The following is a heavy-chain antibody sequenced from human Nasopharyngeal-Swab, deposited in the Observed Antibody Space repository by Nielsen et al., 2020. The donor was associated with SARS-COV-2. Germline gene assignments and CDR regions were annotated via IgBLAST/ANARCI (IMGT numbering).Heavy chain of an antibody. D-gene: IGHD5-12*01. Sequence: GESLKISCAASGFTFSSYRLNWVRQAPGKGLEWVSSISSSSSYIYHADSVKGRFTISRDNAKNSLYLQMNSLRAEDTAVYYCARDSAEDIVATPTYYYGMDVWGQGTTVTVSS. CDR2: ISSSSSYI. J-gene: IGHJ6*02. V-gene: IGHV3-21*01. CDR1: GFTFSSYR. CDR3: ARDSAEDIVATPTYYYGMDV.